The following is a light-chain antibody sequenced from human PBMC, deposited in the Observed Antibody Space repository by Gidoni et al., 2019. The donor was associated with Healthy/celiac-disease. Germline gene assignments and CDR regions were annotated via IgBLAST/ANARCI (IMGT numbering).Light chain of an antibody. V-gene: IGLV6-57*02. CDR2: EDN. Sequence: NFMLTQPHSVSESPGTTVTIPCTGSSGSIASNYVQWYQQRPGSAPTTVIYEDNQRPSGVPDRFSGSIDSSSNSASLTISGLKTEDEADYYCQSYDSSNWVFGGGTKLTVL. CDR1: SGSIASNY. CDR3: QSYDSSNWV. J-gene: IGLJ3*02.